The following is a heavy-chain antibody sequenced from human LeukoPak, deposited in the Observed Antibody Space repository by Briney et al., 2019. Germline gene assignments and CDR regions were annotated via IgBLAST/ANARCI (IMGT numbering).Heavy chain of an antibody. D-gene: IGHD1-7*01. CDR2: IWYDGSNK. CDR1: GFTFSSYG. CDR3: ARGSTGNTNYYYGMDV. V-gene: IGHV3-33*01. Sequence: PGGSLRLSCAASGFTFSSYGMHWVRQAPGKGLEWVAVIWYDGSNKYYADSVKGRFTISRGNSKNTLYLQMNSLRAEDTAVYYCARGSTGNTNYYYGMDVWGQGTTVTVSS. J-gene: IGHJ6*02.